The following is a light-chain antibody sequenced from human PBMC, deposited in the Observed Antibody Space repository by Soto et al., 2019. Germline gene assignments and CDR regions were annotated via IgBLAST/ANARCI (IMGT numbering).Light chain of an antibody. CDR1: SSDVGSYNL. J-gene: IGLJ2*01. CDR2: EGS. Sequence: QSVLTQPASVSGSPGQSITISCTGTSSDVGSYNLVSWYQQHPGKAPKLMIYEGSKRPSGVSNRFSGSKSGNTASLTISGLQAEDEADYFCCSYIGSFVLFGAGTKLTVL. V-gene: IGLV2-23*01. CDR3: CSYIGSFVL.